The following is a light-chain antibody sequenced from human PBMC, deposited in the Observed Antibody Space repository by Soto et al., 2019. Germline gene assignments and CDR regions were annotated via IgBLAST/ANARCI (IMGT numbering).Light chain of an antibody. J-gene: IGKJ1*01. CDR1: QSVSSSY. V-gene: IGKV3-20*01. Sequence: EVVLTQSPGTLSLSPGERTTLSCRASQSVSSSYLAWYQQKPGQAPRLLIYAASSRATGIPDMFSGSRAGRDFTRTFSRLEDEGFSVYYCQQYSRSRWPFGEGTNVEI. CDR2: AAS. CDR3: QQYSRSRWP.